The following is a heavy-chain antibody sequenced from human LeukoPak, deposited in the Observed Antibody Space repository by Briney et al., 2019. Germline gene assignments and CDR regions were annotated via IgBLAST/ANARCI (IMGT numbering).Heavy chain of an antibody. D-gene: IGHD6-13*01. CDR3: ARDSEEIIIAAAGYFDY. J-gene: IGHJ4*02. CDR1: GFPFSSYS. CDR2: ISSSSSYI. V-gene: IGHV3-21*01. Sequence: GGSLRLSCAASGFPFSSYSMNWVRQAPGKGLEWVSSISSSSSYIYYADSLKGRFTISRDNAKNSLYLQMNSLRAEDTAVYYCARDSEEIIIAAAGYFDYWGQGTLVTVSS.